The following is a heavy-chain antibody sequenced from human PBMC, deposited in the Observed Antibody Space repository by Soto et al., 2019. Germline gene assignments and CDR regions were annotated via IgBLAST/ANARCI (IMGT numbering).Heavy chain of an antibody. V-gene: IGHV3-66*01. Sequence: VQLVESGGGLVQPGGSLRLSCAGSGFTVSGSYMGWVRQAPGKGPEWVSTIYGDGTTYYADSVKGRFSVSRDNSKNTLYLQMYSLRAEDTALYYCARDRVSPAGFGYWGQGTLVTVSS. J-gene: IGHJ4*02. CDR2: IYGDGTT. CDR1: GFTVSGSY. CDR3: ARDRVSPAGFGY.